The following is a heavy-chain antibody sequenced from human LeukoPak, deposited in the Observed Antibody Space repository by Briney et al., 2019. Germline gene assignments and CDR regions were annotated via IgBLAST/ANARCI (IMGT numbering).Heavy chain of an antibody. Sequence: GGSLRLSCAASGFTFSSYGMHWVRQAPGEGLEWVAVISYDGSNKYYADSVKGRFTISRDNSKNTLYLQMNSLRAEDTAVYYCAKGEGPDHCLDYWGQGTLVTVSS. CDR1: GFTFSSYG. V-gene: IGHV3-30*18. CDR2: ISYDGSNK. J-gene: IGHJ4*02. CDR3: AKGEGPDHCLDY. D-gene: IGHD3-16*01.